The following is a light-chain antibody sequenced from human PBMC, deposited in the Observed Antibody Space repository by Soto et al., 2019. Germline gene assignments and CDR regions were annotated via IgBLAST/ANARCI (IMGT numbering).Light chain of an antibody. CDR1: QSLLHINGYNY. Sequence: DIVMTQSPLSLPVTPGEPASISCRSSQSLLHINGYNYLDWYLQKPGQSPQLLIYLGSNRASGVPDRFSCTGSGTDFTLKISRVEAEDVGIYYCMQALQTPLTFGGGTKVEI. J-gene: IGKJ4*01. CDR2: LGS. V-gene: IGKV2-28*01. CDR3: MQALQTPLT.